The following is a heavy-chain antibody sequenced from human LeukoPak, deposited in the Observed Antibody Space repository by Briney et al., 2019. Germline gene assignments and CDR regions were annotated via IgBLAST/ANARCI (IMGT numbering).Heavy chain of an antibody. V-gene: IGHV4-59*01. D-gene: IGHD6-13*01. CDR3: ASAAGNQAPYGMDV. J-gene: IGHJ6*02. CDR2: IYYSGST. CDR1: GGSFSGYY. Sequence: SETLSLTCAVYGGSFSGYYWSWIRQPPGKGLEWIGYIYYSGSTNYNPSLKSRVTISVDTSKNQFSLKLSSVTAADTAVYYCASAAGNQAPYGMDVWGQGTTVTVSS.